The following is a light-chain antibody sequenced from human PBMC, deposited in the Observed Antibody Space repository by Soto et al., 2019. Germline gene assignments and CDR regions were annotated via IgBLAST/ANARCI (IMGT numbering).Light chain of an antibody. Sequence: IVLTQSPATLSFSPGERATLSCRASQSVNIYLAWYRQKPGQAPGLLIYDSSSRATGIAARFSGSGSGTDFTLTINSLEPEDSAVYYCQQRYNWPHTFGQGTKVEIX. CDR1: QSVNIY. V-gene: IGKV3-11*01. J-gene: IGKJ2*01. CDR2: DSS. CDR3: QQRYNWPHT.